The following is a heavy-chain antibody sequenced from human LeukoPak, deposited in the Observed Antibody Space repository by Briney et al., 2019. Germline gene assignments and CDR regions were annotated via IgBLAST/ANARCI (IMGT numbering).Heavy chain of an antibody. V-gene: IGHV3-66*01. J-gene: IGHJ4*02. D-gene: IGHD4-23*01. CDR3: ARDRFGYGGNSGL. Sequence: GGSLRLSCAVSGFTVSSNYMSGVRQAPGKGLEWVSVIYSGGNTYYADSVKGRFTISRDNSKNTPYLQMNSLRAEDMAVYYCARDRFGYGGNSGLWGQGTLVTVSS. CDR2: IYSGGNT. CDR1: GFTVSSNY.